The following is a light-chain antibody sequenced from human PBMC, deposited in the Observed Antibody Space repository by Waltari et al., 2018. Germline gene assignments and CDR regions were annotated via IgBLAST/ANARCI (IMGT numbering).Light chain of an antibody. CDR1: QSFLYSSNNKNY. J-gene: IGKJ1*01. Sequence: DIVMTQSPDSLAVSLGERAIINCKSSQSFLYSSNNKNYVAWYQQKPGQPPKLLIYWASTRELGVPDRFSGSGSGTDFTLTINSLQAEDVAVYYCQQYVVIPWTFGQGTKVEVK. CDR2: WAS. CDR3: QQYVVIPWT. V-gene: IGKV4-1*01.